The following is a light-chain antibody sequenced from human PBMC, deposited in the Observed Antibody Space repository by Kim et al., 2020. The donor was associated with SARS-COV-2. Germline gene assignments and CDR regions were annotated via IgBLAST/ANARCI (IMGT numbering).Light chain of an antibody. CDR1: DSDVGSYNL. V-gene: IGLV2-23*02. Sequence: QSVVAQPASVSGSPGESITISCTGSDSDVGSYNLVSWYQKNPGKAPKVMIYEVTERPSGVSNRFSGSKSDNTASLTISGLQPEDEADYYCASYAGRSSFVFGSGTKVTVL. CDR3: ASYAGRSSFV. J-gene: IGLJ1*01. CDR2: EVT.